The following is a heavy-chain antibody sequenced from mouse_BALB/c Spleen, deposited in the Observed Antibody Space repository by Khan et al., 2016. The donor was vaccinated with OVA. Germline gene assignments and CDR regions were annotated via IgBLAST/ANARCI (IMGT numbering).Heavy chain of an antibody. CDR2: ISYSGGT. D-gene: IGHD1-1*01. J-gene: IGHJ2*01. CDR1: GYSITSGYA. V-gene: IGHV3-2*02. CDR3: ARGNYYGYYSDY. Sequence: EVQLQESGPGLVKPSQSLSLTCTVTGYSITSGYAWNWIRQFPGNKLEWMGYISYSGGTSYNPSLKSRISITRDTSKNQFFLQLNSVTTEDTATYYCARGNYYGYYSDYGGQGTPRTVSS.